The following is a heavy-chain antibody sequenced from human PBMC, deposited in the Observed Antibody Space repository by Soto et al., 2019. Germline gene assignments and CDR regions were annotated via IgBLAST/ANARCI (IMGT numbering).Heavy chain of an antibody. V-gene: IGHV4-30-4*01. CDR2: IYYSGST. Sequence: PSETLSLTCTVSGGSISSGDYYWSWIRQPPGKGLEWIGYIYYSGSTYYNPSLKSRVTISVDTSKNQFSLKLSSVTAADTAVYYCAREVVVVAANVVVDYFDYWGQGTLVTVSS. CDR3: AREVVVVAANVVVDYFDY. J-gene: IGHJ4*02. CDR1: GGSISSGDYY. D-gene: IGHD2-15*01.